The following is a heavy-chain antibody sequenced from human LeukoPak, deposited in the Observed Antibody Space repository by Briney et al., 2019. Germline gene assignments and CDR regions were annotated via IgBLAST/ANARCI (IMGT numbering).Heavy chain of an antibody. CDR2: IYWDDDK. CDR1: GFSLSTSGVG. D-gene: IGHD6-13*01. Sequence: SGPTLVKLTQTLTLTCTFSGFSLSTSGVGVGWIRQPPGKALEWLALIYWDDDKRYSPSLKSRLTITKDTSKNQVVLTMTNMDPVDTATYYCASTIIAAAGTRYFDYWGQGTLVTVSS. CDR3: ASTIIAAAGTRYFDY. J-gene: IGHJ4*02. V-gene: IGHV2-5*02.